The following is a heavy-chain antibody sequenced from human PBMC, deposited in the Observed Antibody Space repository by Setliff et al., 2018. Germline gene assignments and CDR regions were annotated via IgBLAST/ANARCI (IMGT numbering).Heavy chain of an antibody. J-gene: IGHJ6*02. CDR3: ARDRVYYGMDV. CDR2: ISSSSSYI. V-gene: IGHV3-21*01. D-gene: IGHD3-10*01. CDR1: GFTFSSYS. Sequence: GGSLRLSCAASGFTFSSYSMNWVRQATGKGLEWVSSISSSSSYIYYADSVKGRFTISRDNAKNSLYLQMNSMRAEDTAVYYCARDRVYYGMDVWGQGTTVTVSS.